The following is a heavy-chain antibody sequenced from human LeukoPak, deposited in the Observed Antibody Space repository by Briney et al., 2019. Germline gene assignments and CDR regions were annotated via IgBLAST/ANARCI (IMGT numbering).Heavy chain of an antibody. CDR3: AKDRKPGGSRTAFXY. Sequence: GGSLRLSCAASGFTFSSYGMHWVRQAPGKGLEWVAFIRYDGSNKYYADSVKGRFTISRDNSKNTLYLQMNSLRAEDTAVYYCAKDRKPGGSRTAFXYXXXXTLVTVSX. J-gene: IGHJ4*02. CDR2: IRYDGSNK. CDR1: GFTFSSYG. D-gene: IGHD2-21*02. V-gene: IGHV3-30*02.